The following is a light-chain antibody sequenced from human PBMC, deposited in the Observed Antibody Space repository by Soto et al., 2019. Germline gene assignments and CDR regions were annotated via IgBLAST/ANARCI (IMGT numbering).Light chain of an antibody. V-gene: IGLV2-14*01. CDR1: SSDVGGYNY. Sequence: QSVLTQPASVSGSPGQSITISCTGTSSDVGGYNYVSWYQQHPGKAPTLMIYAVTDRPSGVSSRFSGSKSGNTASLTSSGLQAEDEADYYCSSYTSSSTLFGTGTKLTGL. CDR3: SSYTSSSTL. J-gene: IGLJ1*01. CDR2: AVT.